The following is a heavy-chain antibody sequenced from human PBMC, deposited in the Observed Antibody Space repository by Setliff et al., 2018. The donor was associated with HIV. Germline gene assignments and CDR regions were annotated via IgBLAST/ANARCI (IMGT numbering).Heavy chain of an antibody. CDR3: AKGAGFYGDYTFDH. D-gene: IGHD4-17*01. CDR1: GASITSHY. Sequence: NPSETLSLTCTVSGASITSHYWSWIRQSPGRELEWIGYIYSTGSTNYNPSLQSRVTISMVASRNQSSLKVTSVTAADTAVYYCAKGAGFYGDYTFDHWGQGRQVTVSS. J-gene: IGHJ4*02. V-gene: IGHV4-59*11. CDR2: IYSTGST.